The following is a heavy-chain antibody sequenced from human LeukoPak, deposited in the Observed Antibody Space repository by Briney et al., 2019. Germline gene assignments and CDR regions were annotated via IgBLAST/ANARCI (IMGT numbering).Heavy chain of an antibody. D-gene: IGHD3-22*01. J-gene: IGHJ4*02. CDR1: GGSISSYY. Sequence: SETLSLTCTVSGGSISSYYWSWIRQPAGKGLEWIGRIYTSGSTNYNPSLKSRVTISVDTSKNLFSLRLSSVTAADTAVYYCASGVSRYYDSRGYFDYWGQGTLVTFSS. V-gene: IGHV4-4*07. CDR2: IYTSGST. CDR3: ASGVSRYYDSRGYFDY.